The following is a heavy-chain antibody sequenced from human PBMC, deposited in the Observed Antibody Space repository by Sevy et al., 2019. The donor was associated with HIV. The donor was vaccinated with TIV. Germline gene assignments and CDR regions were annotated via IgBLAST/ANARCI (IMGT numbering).Heavy chain of an antibody. D-gene: IGHD6-19*01. CDR3: ARAKVAGTRYYYYYYMDV. Sequence: ASVKVSCKASGGTFSSYAISWVRQAPGQGLEWMGGIIPIFGTANYAQEFQGRVTITADKSTSTAYMELSSLRSEDTAVYYCARAKVAGTRYYYYYYMDVWGKGTTVTVSS. CDR1: GGTFSSYA. CDR2: IIPIFGTA. V-gene: IGHV1-69*06. J-gene: IGHJ6*03.